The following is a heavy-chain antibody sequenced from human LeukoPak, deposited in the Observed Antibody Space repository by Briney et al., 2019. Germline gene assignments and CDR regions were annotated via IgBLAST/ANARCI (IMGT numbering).Heavy chain of an antibody. D-gene: IGHD2/OR15-2a*01. Sequence: GSLRLSCEASGFTLGSYWMSWIRQTPGKGLEWIGDINHSGTSNYNPSLKSRVIISVETSKNQLSLMMRSVTAADTAVYYCARSVSMRVIIDYWGQEALITVSS. CDR3: ARSVSMRVIIDY. V-gene: IGHV4-34*01. CDR1: GFTLGSYW. J-gene: IGHJ4*02. CDR2: INHSGTS.